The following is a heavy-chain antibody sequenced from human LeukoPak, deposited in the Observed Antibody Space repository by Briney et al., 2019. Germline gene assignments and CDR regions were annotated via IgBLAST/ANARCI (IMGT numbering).Heavy chain of an antibody. J-gene: IGHJ6*04. V-gene: IGHV4-34*01. CDR3: ARGMFAPLRHFDWAIYYYYGMDV. CDR1: GGSFSGYY. Sequence: SETLSLTCAVYGGSFSGYYWSWIRQPPGKGLEWIGEINHSGSTNYNPSLKSRVTISVDTSKNQFSLKLSSVTAADTAVYYCARGMFAPLRHFDWAIYYYYGMDVWGKGTTVTVSS. CDR2: INHSGST. D-gene: IGHD3-9*01.